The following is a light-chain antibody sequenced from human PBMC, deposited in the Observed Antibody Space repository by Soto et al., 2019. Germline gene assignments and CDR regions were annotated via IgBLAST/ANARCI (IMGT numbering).Light chain of an antibody. CDR3: QQANSFPYT. Sequence: DIQMTQSPSSVSASVGDRVTITCRASQGISSWLAWCQQKPGKAPKLLIYAASSLQSGVPSRFSGSGSGTDFTLTISSLLPEDFATYYCQQANSFPYTFGQGTKLEIK. J-gene: IGKJ2*01. CDR2: AAS. CDR1: QGISSW. V-gene: IGKV1-12*01.